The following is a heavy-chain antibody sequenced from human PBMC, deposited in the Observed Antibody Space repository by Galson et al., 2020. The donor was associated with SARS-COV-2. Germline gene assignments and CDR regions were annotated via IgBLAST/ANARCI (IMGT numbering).Heavy chain of an antibody. J-gene: IGHJ6*02. CDR1: GGSFSGYY. Sequence: SETLSLTCAVYGGSFSGYYWSWIRQPPGKGLEWIGEINHSGSTKYNPYLKSRVTISVDTTKNQVSLKLSSVTAADTAVYYCARGPRPTYYYGSGSYSLRYYYYGMDVWGQGTTVTVSS. CDR2: INHSGST. CDR3: ARGPRPTYYYGSGSYSLRYYYYGMDV. V-gene: IGHV4-34*01. D-gene: IGHD3-10*01.